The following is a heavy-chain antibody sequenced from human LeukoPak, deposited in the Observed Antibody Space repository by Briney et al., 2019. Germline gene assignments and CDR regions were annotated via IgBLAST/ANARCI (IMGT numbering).Heavy chain of an antibody. D-gene: IGHD5/OR15-5a*01. CDR1: GDSVSNTAAS. CDR2: TYYRTKWYF. CDR3: ARGAHGSYVSVFDL. V-gene: IGHV6-1*01. Sequence: SQTLSLSCGISGDSVSNTAASWNWIRQSPWRGLEWLGRTYYRTKWYFSYAVSVERRATINPDTSKNQFSLQLNSVTPEDTALYYCARGAHGSYVSVFDLWGQGTLVTVSS. J-gene: IGHJ5*02.